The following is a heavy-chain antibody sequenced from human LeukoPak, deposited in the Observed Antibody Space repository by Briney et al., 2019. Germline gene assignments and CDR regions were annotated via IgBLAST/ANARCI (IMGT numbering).Heavy chain of an antibody. CDR2: IYYSGST. Sequence: PSETLSLTCAVYGGSFSGYYWSWIRQPPGKGLEWIGYIYYSGSTNYNPSLKSRVTISVDTSKSQSSLKLSSVTAADTAVYYCARHGGSAYLYFFDYWGQGTLVTVSS. V-gene: IGHV4-59*08. D-gene: IGHD2-15*01. J-gene: IGHJ4*02. CDR3: ARHGGSAYLYFFDY. CDR1: GGSFSGYY.